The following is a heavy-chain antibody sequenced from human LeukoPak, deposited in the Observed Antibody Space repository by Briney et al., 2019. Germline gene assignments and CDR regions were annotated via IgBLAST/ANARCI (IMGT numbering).Heavy chain of an antibody. V-gene: IGHV4-34*01. CDR3: XXGLQEPLFDY. CDR2: INHSGST. Sequence: PSETLSLTCAVYGGSFSGYYWSWIRQPPGKGLEWIGEINHSGSTNYNPSLKSRVTISVDTSKNQISLKLSSVTAADTAVYYCXXGLQEPLFDYWGQGTLVTVSS. CDR1: GGSFSGYY. J-gene: IGHJ4*02. D-gene: IGHD1-26*01.